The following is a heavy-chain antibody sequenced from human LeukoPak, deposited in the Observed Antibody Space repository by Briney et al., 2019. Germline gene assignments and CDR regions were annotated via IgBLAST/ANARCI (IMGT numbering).Heavy chain of an antibody. CDR1: GGSISSYY. CDR3: ARVRRPTYYYGSGPPRKYYFDY. J-gene: IGHJ4*02. Sequence: SETLSLTCTVSGGSISSYYWSWIRQPPGKGLKWIGYIYYSGSTNYNPSLKSRVTISVDTSKNQFSLKLSSVTAADTAVYYCARVRRPTYYYGSGPPRKYYFDYWGQGTLVTVSS. CDR2: IYYSGST. V-gene: IGHV4-59*12. D-gene: IGHD3-10*01.